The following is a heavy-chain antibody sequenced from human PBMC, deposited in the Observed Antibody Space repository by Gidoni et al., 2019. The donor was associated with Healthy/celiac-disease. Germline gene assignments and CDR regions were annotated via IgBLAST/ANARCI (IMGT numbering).Heavy chain of an antibody. CDR3: ARDLNWEVITCFDY. J-gene: IGHJ4*02. CDR2: ISYDGSNK. Sequence: QVQLVESGGGVVQPGSSLRLSCAASGFTFSSYAMHWVRQAPGKGLEWVAVISYDGSNKYYADSVKGRFTISRDNSKNTLYLQMNSLRAEDTAVYYCARDLNWEVITCFDYWGQGTLVTVSS. CDR1: GFTFSSYA. V-gene: IGHV3-30*04. D-gene: IGHD3-22*01.